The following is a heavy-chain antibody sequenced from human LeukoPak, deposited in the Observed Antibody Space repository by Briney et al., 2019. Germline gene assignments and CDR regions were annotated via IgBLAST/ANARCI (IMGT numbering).Heavy chain of an antibody. CDR3: ASEGSGSYYTGYFDY. D-gene: IGHD3-10*01. Sequence: ASVKVSCKASGYTFTSFGISWVRQAPGQGLEWMGWISAYKGNTNYAQELQGRVTMTTDTSTRTAYMELRSLRSDDTAVYSCASEGSGSYYTGYFDYWGQGTLVTVSS. CDR1: GYTFTSFG. V-gene: IGHV1-18*01. CDR2: ISAYKGNT. J-gene: IGHJ4*02.